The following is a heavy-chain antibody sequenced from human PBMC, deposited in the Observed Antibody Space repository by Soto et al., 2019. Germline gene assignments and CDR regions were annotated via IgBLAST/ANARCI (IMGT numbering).Heavy chain of an antibody. V-gene: IGHV1-18*01. Sequence: QVQLVQSGAEVKKPGASVKVSCKASGYTFTNYGISWVRQAPGQGLEWMGWISAYNGNTDYAQKLQGRVTMTTDTSTSTAYMELRSLRSDDTVVYYCARVGAYCVSTSCHDYWGQGTLVTVSS. J-gene: IGHJ4*02. CDR3: ARVGAYCVSTSCHDY. D-gene: IGHD2-2*01. CDR1: GYTFTNYG. CDR2: ISAYNGNT.